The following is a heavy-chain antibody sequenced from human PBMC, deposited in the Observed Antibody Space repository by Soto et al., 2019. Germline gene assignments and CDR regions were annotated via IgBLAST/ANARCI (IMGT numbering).Heavy chain of an antibody. CDR1: GFTFSSYA. D-gene: IGHD6-25*01. CDR3: SRTLYSSGGMHV. CDR2: ISYDGSNK. Sequence: GVSLRLSCAASGFTFSSYAMHWVRQAPGKGLEWVAVISYDGSNKYYADSVKGRFTISRDNSKNTLYLQMNSLRAEDTAVYYCSRTLYSSGGMHVWGKGTTVTVSS. V-gene: IGHV3-30-3*01. J-gene: IGHJ6*04.